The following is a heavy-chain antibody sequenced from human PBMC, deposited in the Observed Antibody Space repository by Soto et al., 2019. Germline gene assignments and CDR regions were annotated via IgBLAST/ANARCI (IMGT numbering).Heavy chain of an antibody. CDR3: AAGLTGYFGLDY. V-gene: IGHV1-2*04. CDR2: FNPNIVGT. J-gene: IGHJ4*02. D-gene: IGHD3-9*01. Sequence: GASVKVSCKASGYTFTSRGMHWVRQAPGQGLEWMGWFNPNIVGTNYAKKFQGWVTLTRDTSISTAYLELSRLRFDDTAVYYCAAGLTGYFGLDYWGQGTLVTVSS. CDR1: GYTFTSRG.